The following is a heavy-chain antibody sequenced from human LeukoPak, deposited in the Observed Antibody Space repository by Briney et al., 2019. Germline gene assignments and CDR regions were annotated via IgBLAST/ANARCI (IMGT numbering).Heavy chain of an antibody. CDR3: ATNEWSGNYFEY. CDR1: GGSISSGGYY. D-gene: IGHD3-3*01. Sequence: SESLSLTCTVSGGSISSGGYYWSWIRQHPGKGLEWIGYIYYRGSTYYNPSPKSRVTISVDTSKNRFSLKLSSVTAADTAVYYCATNEWSGNYFEYWGQGTLVTVSS. J-gene: IGHJ4*02. V-gene: IGHV4-31*03. CDR2: IYYRGST.